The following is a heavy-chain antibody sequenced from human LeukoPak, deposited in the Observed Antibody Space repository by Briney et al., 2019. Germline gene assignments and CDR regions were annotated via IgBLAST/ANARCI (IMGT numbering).Heavy chain of an antibody. CDR1: GFTFNSYW. J-gene: IGHJ5*02. CDR3: VSDLCGGDDQ. V-gene: IGHV3-74*01. D-gene: IGHD3-3*01. CDR2: IDEDGKII. Sequence: GGSLRLSCAASGFTFNSYWMHWVRQAPGKGLVWVSRIDEDGKIIDYADSVKGRFTISRDNAKDTLYLQMSSLRDEDTAVYYCVSDLCGGDDQWGRGTLVTVSS.